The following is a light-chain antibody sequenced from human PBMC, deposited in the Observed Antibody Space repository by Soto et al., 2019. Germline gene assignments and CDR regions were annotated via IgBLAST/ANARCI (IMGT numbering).Light chain of an antibody. CDR3: HQYYSTPRT. J-gene: IGKJ3*01. V-gene: IGKV4-1*01. Sequence: DIEMTQSPDSLAVSLGERATINCKSGQSVLYSSNNKNYLAWYQQKPGQPPKLLISWASIRESGVPDRFSGSGSGTDFTLTISSLQAEDVAVYYCHQYYSTPRTFGPGTKVGIK. CDR1: QSVLYSSNNKNY. CDR2: WAS.